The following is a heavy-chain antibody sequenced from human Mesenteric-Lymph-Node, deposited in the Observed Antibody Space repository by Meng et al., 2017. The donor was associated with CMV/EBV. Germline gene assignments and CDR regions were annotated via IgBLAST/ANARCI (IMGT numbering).Heavy chain of an antibody. CDR3: ARDLVGATGWFDP. CDR1: GGSVDTNHY. Sequence: SETLSLTCTVSGGSVDTNHYWSWIRQTPGKGLEWIGHVFYSGSTNYNPSLKSGVTISIDTFNNQFSLKLNSVTAADTAVYYCARDLVGATGWFDPWGQGTLVTVSS. D-gene: IGHD1-26*01. J-gene: IGHJ5*02. CDR2: VFYSGST. V-gene: IGHV4-59*02.